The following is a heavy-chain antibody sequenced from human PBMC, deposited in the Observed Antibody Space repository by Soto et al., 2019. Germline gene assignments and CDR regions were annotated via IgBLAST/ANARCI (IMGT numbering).Heavy chain of an antibody. J-gene: IGHJ4*02. CDR2: IYYSGIT. D-gene: IGHD2-15*01. V-gene: IGHV4-31*03. Sequence: SETLSLTCTVSGGSISSAVSYWTWIRQHPKGLEWIGYIYYSGITSYNPSLRSRLTISLDTSKSQFSLKLTSVTAADTAIYYCARHNERVALGSYCESWGKGTRVRVSS. CDR3: ARHNERVALGSYCES. CDR1: GGSISSAVSY.